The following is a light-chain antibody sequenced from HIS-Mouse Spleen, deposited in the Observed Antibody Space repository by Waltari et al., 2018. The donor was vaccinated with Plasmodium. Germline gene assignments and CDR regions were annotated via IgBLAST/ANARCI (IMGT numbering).Light chain of an antibody. Sequence: QSALTQPASVSGSPGQSITISCTGTSSDVGGYNYVSVSQQHPGKAPKLMIYDVSNRPSGVSNRFSGSKSGNTASLTISGLQAEDEADYYCSSYTSSSTLNYVFGTGTKVTVL. J-gene: IGLJ1*01. CDR1: SSDVGGYNY. V-gene: IGLV2-14*03. CDR2: DVS. CDR3: SSYTSSSTLNYV.